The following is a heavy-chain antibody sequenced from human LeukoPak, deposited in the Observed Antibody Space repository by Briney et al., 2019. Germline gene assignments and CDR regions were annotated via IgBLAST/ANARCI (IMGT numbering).Heavy chain of an antibody. CDR1: GGSISSYY. CDR2: IYTSGST. Sequence: SETLSLTCTVSGGSISSYYWSWIRQPPGKGLEWIGYIYTSGSTNYNPSLKSRVTISVDTSKNQFSLKLSSVTAADTAVYYCAVSSPYSSSYFQHWGQGTLVTVSS. CDR3: AVSSPYSSSYFQH. J-gene: IGHJ1*01. V-gene: IGHV4-4*09. D-gene: IGHD6-6*01.